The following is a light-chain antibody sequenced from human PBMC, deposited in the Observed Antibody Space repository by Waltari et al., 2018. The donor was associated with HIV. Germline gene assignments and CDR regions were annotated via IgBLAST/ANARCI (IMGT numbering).Light chain of an antibody. CDR1: KLGDRY. CDR3: QAWDSSTNVV. V-gene: IGLV3-1*01. J-gene: IGLJ2*01. CDR2: QDT. Sequence: SYELTQPPSVSVSPGQTASITCSGDKLGDRYACWYQKRPGQSPVLVMYQDTKRPSGIPERFSGSNSGNTATLTISGPQAVDEADYYCQAWDSSTNVVFGGGTKLTVL.